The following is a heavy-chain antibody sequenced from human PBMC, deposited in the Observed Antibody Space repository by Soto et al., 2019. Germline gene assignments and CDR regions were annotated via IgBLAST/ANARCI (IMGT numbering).Heavy chain of an antibody. J-gene: IGHJ6*02. Sequence: QVQLVQSGAEVKKPGASVKVSCKASGYTFTSYGISWVRQAPGQGLEWMGWISAYNGNTNYAQKLQGRVTMTTDTSTSTAYMELRSMRSDDTAVYYCVRVNSSPPYSYYSGMDVWGQGNTVTVSS. D-gene: IGHD2-2*01. CDR2: ISAYNGNT. CDR1: GYTFTSYG. CDR3: VRVNSSPPYSYYSGMDV. V-gene: IGHV1-18*01.